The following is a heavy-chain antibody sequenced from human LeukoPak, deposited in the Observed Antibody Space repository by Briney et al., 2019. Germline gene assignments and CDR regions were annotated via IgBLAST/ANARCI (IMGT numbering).Heavy chain of an antibody. D-gene: IGHD3-22*01. CDR1: GYSFTSYW. CDR3: ARRPLSPDYYDSSGYYYWVPYFDY. J-gene: IGHJ4*02. V-gene: IGHV5-51*01. Sequence: GESLKISCKGSGYSFTSYWIGWVRQMPGKGLEWMGIIYPGDSDTRYSPSFQGQVTISADKSISTAYLQWSSLKASDTAMYYCARRPLSPDYYDSSGYYYWVPYFDYWGQGTLVTVSS. CDR2: IYPGDSDT.